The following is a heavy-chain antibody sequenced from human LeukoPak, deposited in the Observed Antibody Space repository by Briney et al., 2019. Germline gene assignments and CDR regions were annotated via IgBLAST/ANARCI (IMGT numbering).Heavy chain of an antibody. CDR2: IYYSGST. Sequence: SETLSLTCTVSGGSISSGSYYWGWIRQPPGKGLEWIGSIYYSGSTYYNPSLKSRVTISVDTSKNQFSLKLSSVTAADTAVYYCARDGSYSSSSGVSGYWGQGTLVTVSS. V-gene: IGHV4-39*07. J-gene: IGHJ4*02. CDR3: ARDGSYSSSSGVSGY. D-gene: IGHD6-6*01. CDR1: GGSISSGSYY.